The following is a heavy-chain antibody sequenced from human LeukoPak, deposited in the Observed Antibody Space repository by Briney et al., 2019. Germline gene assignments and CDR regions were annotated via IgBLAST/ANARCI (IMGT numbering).Heavy chain of an antibody. J-gene: IGHJ4*02. V-gene: IGHV1-69*05. CDR3: ARGAPLELLFDY. D-gene: IGHD1-26*01. CDR2: IIPIFGTA. CDR1: GGTFSSYA. Sequence: SVKVSCKASGGTFSSYAISWVRQAPGQGLEWMRRIIPIFGTANYAQKFQGRVTITTDESTSTAYMELSSLRSEDTAVYYCARGAPLELLFDYWGQGTLVTVSS.